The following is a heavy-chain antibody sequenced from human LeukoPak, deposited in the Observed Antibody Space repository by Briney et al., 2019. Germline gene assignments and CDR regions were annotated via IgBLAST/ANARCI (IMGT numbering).Heavy chain of an antibody. J-gene: IGHJ4*02. CDR1: GFTFSTHW. Sequence: GGSLRLSCAASGFTFSTHWMHWVRQAPGKGLVWVSRMNTEGSSTAYAGSVKGRFTISRDNAKNTLYLQMNSLRAEDTAVYYCARSRGPSLWERGNEFDYWGQGTLVTVSS. CDR3: ARSRGPSLWERGNEFDY. CDR2: MNTEGSST. D-gene: IGHD3-16*01. V-gene: IGHV3-74*01.